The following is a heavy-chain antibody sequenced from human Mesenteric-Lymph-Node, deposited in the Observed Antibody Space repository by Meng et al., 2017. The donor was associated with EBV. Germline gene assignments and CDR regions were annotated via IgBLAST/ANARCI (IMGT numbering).Heavy chain of an antibody. CDR3: ARYCSGGSCYGPQFDY. D-gene: IGHD2-15*01. Sequence: QVQLVQSGAEVKKPGASVKVACKASGYTFTSYAMHWVRQAPGQRLEWMGWINAGNGNTKYSQKFQGRVTITRDTSASTAYMELSSLRSEDTAVYYCARYCSGGSCYGPQFDYWGQGTLVTVFS. J-gene: IGHJ4*02. V-gene: IGHV1-3*01. CDR1: GYTFTSYA. CDR2: INAGNGNT.